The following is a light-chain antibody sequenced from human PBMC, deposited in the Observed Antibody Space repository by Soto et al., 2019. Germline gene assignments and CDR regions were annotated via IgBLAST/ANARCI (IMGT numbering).Light chain of an antibody. CDR1: QTVSSS. Sequence: EIVLTKSPATLSLSPGERATLSCRASQTVSSSLAWYQQKPGQAPRLLFYGASTRATDIPARFSGTGSGTEFTLTISSLQSEDFAVYYCQQHSKLPRTFGQVTNVDIK. CDR2: GAS. V-gene: IGKV3-15*01. CDR3: QQHSKLPRT. J-gene: IGKJ1*01.